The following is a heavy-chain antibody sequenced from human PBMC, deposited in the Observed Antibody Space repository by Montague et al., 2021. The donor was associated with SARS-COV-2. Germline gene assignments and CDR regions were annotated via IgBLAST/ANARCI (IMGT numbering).Heavy chain of an antibody. V-gene: IGHV4-61*02. D-gene: IGHD3-9*01. CDR2: VYTSGRT. CDR3: AGPDWLKH. J-gene: IGHJ1*01. CDR1: GDSINSGSYY. Sequence: TLSLTCTVSGDSINSGSYYWGWIRQPAGKGLEWIGRVYTSGRTNYNPSLRSRINMLLDTSTSRLSLNLTSVTAADTAVYYCAGPDWLKHWGQGALVTVSS.